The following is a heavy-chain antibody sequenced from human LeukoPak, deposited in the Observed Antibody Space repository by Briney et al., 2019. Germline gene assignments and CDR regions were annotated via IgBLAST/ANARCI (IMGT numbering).Heavy chain of an antibody. J-gene: IGHJ6*03. Sequence: GRSLRLSCAPSGLTSYRDTMHFVRQAPGKGLEWVSGISWNSGSIGYADSVKGRFTISRDNAKNSLYLQMNSLRAEDTALYYCAKDHRAMDPWLLGYMDVRGKGTTVTVSS. CDR1: GLTSYRDT. D-gene: IGHD5-18*01. CDR3: AKDHRAMDPWLLGYMDV. V-gene: IGHV3-9*02. CDR2: ISWNSGSI.